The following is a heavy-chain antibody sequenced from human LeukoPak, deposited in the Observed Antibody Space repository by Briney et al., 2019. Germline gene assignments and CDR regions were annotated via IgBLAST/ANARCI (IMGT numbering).Heavy chain of an antibody. Sequence: GGSLRLSCAASGFTFSSYSMNWVRQAPGKGLEWVSYISSSSSTIYYADSVKGRFTISRDNAKNSLYLQMNSLRAEDTAVYYCARVGGATSYYYGMDVWGQGTTVTVSS. CDR2: ISSSSSTI. D-gene: IGHD1-26*01. CDR3: ARVGGATSYYYGMDV. CDR1: GFTFSSYS. J-gene: IGHJ6*02. V-gene: IGHV3-48*04.